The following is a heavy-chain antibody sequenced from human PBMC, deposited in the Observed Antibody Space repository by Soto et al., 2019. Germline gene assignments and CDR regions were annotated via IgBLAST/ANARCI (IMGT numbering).Heavy chain of an antibody. CDR2: IYPGDSDT. V-gene: IGHV5-51*01. D-gene: IGHD1-1*01. J-gene: IGHJ5*02. Sequence: ESLKISCKDSGYSFTSYWIGWGRQMPGKGLEWMGIIYPGDSDTTYSPSFQGQVTISADKSISTAYLQWSGLKASDTAMYYCARSNDRDWFDPWGQGTLVTVSS. CDR3: ARSNDRDWFDP. CDR1: GYSFTSYW.